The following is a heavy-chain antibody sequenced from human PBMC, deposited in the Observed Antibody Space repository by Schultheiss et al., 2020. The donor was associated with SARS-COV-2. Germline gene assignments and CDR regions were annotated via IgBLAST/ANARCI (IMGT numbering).Heavy chain of an antibody. CDR3: ARQSKYDSGGYQDAFDI. J-gene: IGHJ3*02. CDR2: IHSNGRT. Sequence: SQTLSLTCAVYDGSFSGYYWSWIRQSPGKGLEWIAYIHSNGRTNYSPSLKSRITISADTSKNQFSLKLNSVTAADAAVYYCARQSKYDSGGYQDAFDIWGQGTMVTVSS. V-gene: IGHV4-59*08. D-gene: IGHD3-22*01. CDR1: DGSFSGYY.